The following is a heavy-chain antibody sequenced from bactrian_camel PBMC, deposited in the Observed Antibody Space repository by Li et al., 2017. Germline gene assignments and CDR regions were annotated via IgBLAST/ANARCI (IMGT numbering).Heavy chain of an antibody. CDR3: AAVGSYSSDYGVCAVWKKADSDY. D-gene: IGHD4*01. CDR1: GFIDTTLC. CDR2: IANDGST. Sequence: HVQLVESGGGPVQPGGSLTLSCTVSGFIDTTLCMAWFRQTPGKEREGVAAIANDGSTSYADSVKGRFTISQDNAGNTLYLQMNSLRPEDTAMYYCAAVGSYSSDYGVCAVWKKADSDYWGQGTQVTVS. J-gene: IGHJ6*01. V-gene: IGHV3S53*01.